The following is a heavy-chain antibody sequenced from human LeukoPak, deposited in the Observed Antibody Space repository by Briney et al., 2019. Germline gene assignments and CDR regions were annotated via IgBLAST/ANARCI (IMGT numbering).Heavy chain of an antibody. V-gene: IGHV1-46*01. Sequence: ASVKVSCKASGYTFTSYYMHWVRQAPGQGLEWMGIINPSGGSTSYAQKFQGRVTMTTDTSTSTAYMELRSLRSDDTAVYYCARDPSPRGWYFDYWGQGTLVTVSS. CDR1: GYTFTSYY. CDR3: ARDPSPRGWYFDY. J-gene: IGHJ4*02. D-gene: IGHD6-19*01. CDR2: INPSGGST.